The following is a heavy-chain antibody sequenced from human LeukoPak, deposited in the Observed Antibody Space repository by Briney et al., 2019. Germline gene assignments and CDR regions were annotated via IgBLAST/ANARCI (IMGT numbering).Heavy chain of an antibody. CDR3: ARDLDSYGYFDY. Sequence: ASVKVSCKASGYTFTGYYMHWVRQAPGQGLEWMGWISAYNGNTNYAQKLQGRVTMTTDTSTSTAYMELRSLRSDDTAVYYCARDLDSYGYFDYWGQGTLVTVSS. J-gene: IGHJ4*02. CDR1: GYTFTGYY. CDR2: ISAYNGNT. D-gene: IGHD5-18*01. V-gene: IGHV1-18*04.